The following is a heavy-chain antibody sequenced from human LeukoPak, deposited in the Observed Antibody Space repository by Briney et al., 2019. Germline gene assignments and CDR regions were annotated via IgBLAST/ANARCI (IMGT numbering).Heavy chain of an antibody. D-gene: IGHD5-18*01. CDR1: GYTFTNYY. Sequence: GASVKVSCKASGYTFTNYYMHWVRQAPGQGLEWMGIINPSAGSTSYAQKFQGRITVTRDTSTSTVYKELRSLRPEDTAVYYCARDHRGKQLWLTRPDEFDAFDIWGQGTMVTVSS. J-gene: IGHJ3*02. CDR3: ARDHRGKQLWLTRPDEFDAFDI. CDR2: INPSAGST. V-gene: IGHV1-46*01.